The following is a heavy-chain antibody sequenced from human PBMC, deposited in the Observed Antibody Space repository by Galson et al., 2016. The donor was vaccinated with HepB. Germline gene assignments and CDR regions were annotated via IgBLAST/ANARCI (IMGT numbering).Heavy chain of an antibody. CDR1: GFNFSNYW. D-gene: IGHD3-22*01. V-gene: IGHV3-7*03. Sequence: SLRLSCAASGFNFSNYWMSWVRQAPGKGLEWVANIKQDGSEKYYVDSVKGRFTISRDNAKNSLYLQLYSLTAEDTAVYYCAREGDFSGYYLLSYWGQGTLVTVSS. CDR3: AREGDFSGYYLLSY. J-gene: IGHJ4*02. CDR2: IKQDGSEK.